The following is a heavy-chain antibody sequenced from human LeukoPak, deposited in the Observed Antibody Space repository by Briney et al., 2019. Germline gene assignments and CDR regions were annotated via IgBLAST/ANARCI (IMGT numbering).Heavy chain of an antibody. CDR3: ARDLVYYSSGYRAFDI. Sequence: SETLSLTCTVSGGSISSYYWSWIRQPPGTGQEWIGYIYYSGSTNYNPSLKSRVTISVDTSKNQFSLKLSSVTGADTAVYYCARDLVYYSSGYRAFDIWGQGTMVTVSS. J-gene: IGHJ3*02. V-gene: IGHV4-59*01. CDR1: GGSISSYY. D-gene: IGHD3-22*01. CDR2: IYYSGST.